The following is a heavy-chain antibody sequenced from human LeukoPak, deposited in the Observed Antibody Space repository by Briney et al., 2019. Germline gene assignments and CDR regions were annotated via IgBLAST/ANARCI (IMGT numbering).Heavy chain of an antibody. CDR2: IWYDGSNK. Sequence: GGSLRLSCAASGFTFSSYGMHWVRQAPGKGLEWVAVIWYDGSNKYYADSVKGRFAISRDNSKNTLYLQMNSLRAEDTAVYYCARESLVGASNAFDYWGQGTLVTVSS. D-gene: IGHD1-26*01. J-gene: IGHJ4*02. CDR1: GFTFSSYG. CDR3: ARESLVGASNAFDY. V-gene: IGHV3-33*01.